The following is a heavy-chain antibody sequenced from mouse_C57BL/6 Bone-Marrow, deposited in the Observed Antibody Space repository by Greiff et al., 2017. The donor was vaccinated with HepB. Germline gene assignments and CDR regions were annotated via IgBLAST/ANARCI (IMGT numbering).Heavy chain of an antibody. J-gene: IGHJ4*01. Sequence: EVKLLESGPGLVKPSQTVFLTCTVTGISITTGNYRWSWIRQFPGNKLEWIGYIYYSGTITYNPSLTSRTTITRDTPKNQFFLEMNSLTAEDTATYYCAREGVYDYDFYYAMDYWGQGTSVTVSS. V-gene: IGHV3-5*01. CDR2: IYYSGTI. CDR3: AREGVYDYDFYYAMDY. D-gene: IGHD2-4*01. CDR1: GISITTGNYR.